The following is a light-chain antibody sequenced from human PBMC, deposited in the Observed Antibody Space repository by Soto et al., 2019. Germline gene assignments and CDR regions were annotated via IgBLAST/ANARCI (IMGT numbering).Light chain of an antibody. Sequence: EIELTQSPATLSLSPGERATLSCRASQSVSSYLAWYQQKPGQAPRLLFYDASNRATGIPARFSGSGSGTDFTLTISSLEPEDFAVYYCQQRSNWPLFGGGTKVEIK. V-gene: IGKV3-11*01. CDR2: DAS. CDR3: QQRSNWPL. CDR1: QSVSSY. J-gene: IGKJ4*01.